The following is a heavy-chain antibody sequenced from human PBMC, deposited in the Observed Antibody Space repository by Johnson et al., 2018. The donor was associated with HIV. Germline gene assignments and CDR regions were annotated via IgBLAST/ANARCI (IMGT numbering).Heavy chain of an antibody. CDR1: GFTFSSYA. D-gene: IGHD1-20*01. Sequence: VLLLESGGGVVQPGRSLRLSCAASGFTFSSYAMHWVRQAPGKGLEWVAVISYDGSNKYYADSVKGRFTISSDNSKNTLYLQMNRLRAEDTAVYYCARDTVTGSPAFDIWGQGTMVTVSS. V-gene: IGHV3-30*04. CDR2: ISYDGSNK. J-gene: IGHJ3*02. CDR3: ARDTVTGSPAFDI.